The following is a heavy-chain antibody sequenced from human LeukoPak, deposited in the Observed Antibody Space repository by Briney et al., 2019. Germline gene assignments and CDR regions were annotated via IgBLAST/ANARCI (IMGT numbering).Heavy chain of an antibody. CDR3: TKTILGDLAHIDY. CDR1: GFPFSTYA. J-gene: IGHJ4*02. D-gene: IGHD3-16*01. Sequence: GGSLRLSCVASGFPFSTYAMHWVRQAPGKGLEWVSSISSSHHTYYADSVKGRFTISRDNSKSTLFLQMNSLRAEDTARYYCTKTILGDLAHIDYWGQGTVVSVSP. V-gene: IGHV3-23*01. CDR2: ISSSHHT.